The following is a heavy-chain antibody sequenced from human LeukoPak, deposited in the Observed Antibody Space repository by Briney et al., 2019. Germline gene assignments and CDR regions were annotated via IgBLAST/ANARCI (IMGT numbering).Heavy chain of an antibody. J-gene: IGHJ5*02. CDR3: ARGSHYYGDYWPNWFDP. V-gene: IGHV3-11*04. D-gene: IGHD4-17*01. CDR1: GFTFSDYY. Sequence: GGSLRLSCAASGFTFSDYYMIWIRQAPGKGLEWVSYISSTGSTIYYADSMKGRFTISRDNAKNSLYLQMNSLRAEDTAVYYCARGSHYYGDYWPNWFDPWGQGTLVTVSS. CDR2: ISSTGSTI.